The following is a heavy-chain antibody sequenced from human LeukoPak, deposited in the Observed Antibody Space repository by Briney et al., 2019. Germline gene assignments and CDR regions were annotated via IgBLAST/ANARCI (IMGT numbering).Heavy chain of an antibody. D-gene: IGHD1-26*01. CDR1: GFTFSSYA. V-gene: IGHV3-23*01. Sequence: GESLRLSCAASGFTFSSYAMSWVRQAPGKGLEWVSAISGSGGSTYYADSVKGRFTISRDNSKNTLYLQMNSLRAEDTAVYYCAKDPWELGGYYFDYWGQGTLVTVSS. CDR3: AKDPWELGGYYFDY. CDR2: ISGSGGST. J-gene: IGHJ4*02.